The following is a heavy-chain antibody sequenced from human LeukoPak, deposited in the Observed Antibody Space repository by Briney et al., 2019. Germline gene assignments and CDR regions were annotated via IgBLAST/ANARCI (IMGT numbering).Heavy chain of an antibody. CDR1: GGSISSYY. V-gene: IGHV4-59*01. CDR2: IYYSGST. D-gene: IGHD6-19*01. Sequence: SETLSLTCTVSGGSISSYYWSWIRQPPGKGLEWIGYIYYSGSTNYNPSLKSRVTISVDTSKNQFSLKLSSVTAADTAVYYCAREAGYSSGWSRFDYWGQGTLVTVSS. J-gene: IGHJ4*02. CDR3: AREAGYSSGWSRFDY.